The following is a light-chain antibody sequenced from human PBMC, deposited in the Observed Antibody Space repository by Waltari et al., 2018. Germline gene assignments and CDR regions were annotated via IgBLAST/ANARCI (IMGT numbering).Light chain of an antibody. Sequence: QTVVTQEPSFSVSPGGTFTLTCGFTSGSASSGHYPGWYQQTPGQAPRTLIYRTNTRSSGVPDRFSGSIVGNKAALTITGAQADDESDYYCVMYVGSGIWVFGGGTKLTVL. CDR1: SGSASSGHY. V-gene: IGLV8-61*01. CDR2: RTN. J-gene: IGLJ3*02. CDR3: VMYVGSGIWV.